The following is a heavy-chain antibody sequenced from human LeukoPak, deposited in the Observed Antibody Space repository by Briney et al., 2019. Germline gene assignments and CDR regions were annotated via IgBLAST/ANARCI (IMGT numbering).Heavy chain of an antibody. CDR2: IRYDGSNK. CDR1: GFTFSSYG. D-gene: IGHD5-12*01. V-gene: IGHV3-30*02. CDR3: AKSTVRWLRPTGCGY. J-gene: IGHJ4*02. Sequence: GGSLRLSCAASGFTFSSYGMHWVRQAPGKGLEWVAFIRYDGSNKYYADSVKGRFTISRDNSKNTLYLQMNSLRAEDTAVYYCAKSTVRWLRPTGCGYWGQGTLVTVSS.